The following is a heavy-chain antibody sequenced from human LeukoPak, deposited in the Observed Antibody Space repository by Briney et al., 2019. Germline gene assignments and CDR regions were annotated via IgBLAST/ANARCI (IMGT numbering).Heavy chain of an antibody. CDR3: ARGSRPVYNLLTGKRYFDY. Sequence: ASVKVSCKASGYTFTTYYVHWVRQAPGQGLEWMGIINPSGGSTTYAQKFRGRLTMTRDMSTSTVYKELSSLRSEDTAVYYCARGSRPVYNLLTGKRYFDYWGQGTLLTVSS. D-gene: IGHD3-9*01. V-gene: IGHV1-46*01. CDR2: INPSGGST. CDR1: GYTFTTYY. J-gene: IGHJ4*02.